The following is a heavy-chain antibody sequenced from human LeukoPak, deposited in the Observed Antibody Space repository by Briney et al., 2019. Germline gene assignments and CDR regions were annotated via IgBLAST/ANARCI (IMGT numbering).Heavy chain of an antibody. CDR3: ARTMDSSSGCRRGYYGMEV. CDR1: GYTFTSYD. V-gene: IGHV1-8*01. J-gene: IGHJ6*02. Sequence: ASVKVSCKASGYTFTSYDINWVRQATGQGLEWMGWMNPNSGNTGYAQKFQGRVTMTKNTSISTAYMELSSLRSEDTAVYYCARTMDSSSGCRRGYYGMEVWGQGTTVTVS. CDR2: MNPNSGNT. D-gene: IGHD6-13*01.